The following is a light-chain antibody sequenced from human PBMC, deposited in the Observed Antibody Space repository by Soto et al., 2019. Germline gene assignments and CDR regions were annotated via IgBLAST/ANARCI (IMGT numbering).Light chain of an antibody. CDR1: QSVSSIS. J-gene: IGKJ1*01. CDR3: QQYGSSSWT. V-gene: IGKV3-20*01. Sequence: EIVLTQSPGTLSLSPGERATLSCRASQSVSSISLAWYQQKPGQAPRLLMYGASSRATGIPDRFSGRGFGKDFTATISRLGPEDSAVYYCQQYGSSSWTFGQGTKVEIK. CDR2: GAS.